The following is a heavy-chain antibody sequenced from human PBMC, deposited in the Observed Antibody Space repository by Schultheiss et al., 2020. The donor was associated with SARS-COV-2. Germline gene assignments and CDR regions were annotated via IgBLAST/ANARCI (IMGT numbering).Heavy chain of an antibody. J-gene: IGHJ4*02. D-gene: IGHD6-13*01. V-gene: IGHV3-23*01. CDR3: AREYGSSWFYFDY. CDR2: ISSSGGST. Sequence: GGSLRLSCAASGFTFSSYAMSWVRQAPGKGLEWVSAISSSGGSTYYADSVKGRFTISRDNSKNTLYLQMNSLRAEDTAVYYCAREYGSSWFYFDYWGQGTLVTVSS. CDR1: GFTFSSYA.